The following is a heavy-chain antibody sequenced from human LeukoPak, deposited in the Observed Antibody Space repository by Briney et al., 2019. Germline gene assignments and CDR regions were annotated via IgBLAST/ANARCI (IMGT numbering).Heavy chain of an antibody. CDR2: IYYSGST. CDR3: ARGGGNIPWFDP. D-gene: IGHD1/OR15-1a*01. J-gene: IGHJ5*02. CDR1: GGSISSGDYY. Sequence: SETLSLTCTVSGGSISSGDYYWSWIRQPPGKGLEWIGYIYYSGSTYYNPSLKSRVTISVDTSKNQFSLKLSSVTAADTAVYYCARGGGNIPWFDPWGQGTLVTVSS. V-gene: IGHV4-30-4*01.